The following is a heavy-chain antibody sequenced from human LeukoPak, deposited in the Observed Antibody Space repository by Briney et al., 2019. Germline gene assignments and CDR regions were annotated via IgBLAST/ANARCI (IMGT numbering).Heavy chain of an antibody. J-gene: IGHJ4*02. D-gene: IGHD3-16*01. CDR2: IYYTGST. Sequence: SETLSLTCTVSGGSISSYYWSWIRQPPGKGLEWIAYIYYTGSTNYNPSLKSRVTISVDTSKNQFSLKLSSVTAADTAVYYCARAGGLRWPLRRAYYFDYWGQGTLVTVSS. CDR3: ARAGGLRWPLRRAYYFDY. CDR1: GGSISSYY. V-gene: IGHV4-59*12.